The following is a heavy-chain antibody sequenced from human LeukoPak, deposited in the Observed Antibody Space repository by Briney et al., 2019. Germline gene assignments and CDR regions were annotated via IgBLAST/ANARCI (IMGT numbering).Heavy chain of an antibody. J-gene: IGHJ5*02. CDR1: GGSLSSRSTSY. CDR3: ANMADSYAPGLFDP. V-gene: IGHV4-39*07. CDR2: MNYGGSS. D-gene: IGHD5-18*01. Sequence: SETLSLTCTASGGSLSSRSTSYWSWIRQPPGKGLEWIGSMNYGGSSHYNPSLKSRATISLNTSRNQFSLKLNSVTAADTAGYYCANMADSYAPGLFDPWGQGTLVTVSS.